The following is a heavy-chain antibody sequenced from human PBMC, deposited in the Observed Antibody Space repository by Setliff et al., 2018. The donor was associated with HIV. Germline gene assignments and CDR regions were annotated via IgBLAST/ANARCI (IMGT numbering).Heavy chain of an antibody. CDR3: ARDRSNWNYGKNYMDV. V-gene: IGHV4-34*01. CDR2: IDHSGST. J-gene: IGHJ6*03. D-gene: IGHD1-7*01. Sequence: ETLSLTCAVYGGSVSGYYWSWIRQPPGKGLEWIGEIDHSGSTNYNPSLKSRVTISVDTSKNQSSLELSSVTAADTAVYYCARDRSNWNYGKNYMDVWGKGTTVTVSS. CDR1: GGSVSGYY.